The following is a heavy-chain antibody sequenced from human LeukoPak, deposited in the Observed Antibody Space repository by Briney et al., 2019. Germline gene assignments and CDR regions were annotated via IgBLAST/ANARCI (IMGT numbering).Heavy chain of an antibody. CDR1: GFTFNSYA. J-gene: IGHJ5*02. CDR3: APGREDSGSDDNWFAP. V-gene: IGHV3-23*01. D-gene: IGHD5-12*01. Sequence: PGGSLRLSCAASGFTFNSYAMSWVRQAPGKGLEWVSAISGSGASTYYADAVKGRFTISRDNAKNTLYLQMNSLRVEDTAVYYCAPGREDSGSDDNWFAPWGQGTLVTVSS. CDR2: ISGSGAST.